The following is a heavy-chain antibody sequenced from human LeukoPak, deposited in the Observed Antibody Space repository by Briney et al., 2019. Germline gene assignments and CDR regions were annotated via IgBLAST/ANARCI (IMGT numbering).Heavy chain of an antibody. CDR1: GFTFSSYG. CDR3: AKDPSDSSGYYPYFDY. V-gene: IGHV3-30*18. D-gene: IGHD3-22*01. CDR2: ISYDGSNK. J-gene: IGHJ4*02. Sequence: GGSLRLSCAASGFTFSSYGMLWVRQAPGKGLEWVAVISYDGSNKYYADSVKGRFTISTDNSKNTLYLQMNSLRAEDTAVYYCAKDPSDSSGYYPYFDYWGQGTLVTVSS.